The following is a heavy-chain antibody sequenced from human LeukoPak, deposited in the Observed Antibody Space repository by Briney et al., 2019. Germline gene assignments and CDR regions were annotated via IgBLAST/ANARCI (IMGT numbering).Heavy chain of an antibody. CDR1: GDSASSNSAS. Sequence: SHTLSLIHTISGDSASSNSASLNWITLYPSRCLYCRRRTYYRSKWRNDYAVSVKSRITISPDTSKNQFSLQLNSVTPEDTAVYYCARGTGDSCKDWGLGTLVTVSS. V-gene: IGHV6-1*01. CDR2: TYYRSKWRN. J-gene: IGHJ4*02. D-gene: IGHD3-22*01. CDR3: ARGTGDSCKD.